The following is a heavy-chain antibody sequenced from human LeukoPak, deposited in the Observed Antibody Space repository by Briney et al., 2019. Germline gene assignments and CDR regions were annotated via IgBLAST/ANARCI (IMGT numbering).Heavy chain of an antibody. Sequence: GGPLRLSCAASGFTFSSYSMNWVRQAPGEGLEWVSSISSSSSYIYYADSVKGRFTISRDNAKNSLYLQMNSLRAEDTAVYYCARDSSYYDILTGPYYYGMDVWAKGPRSTSP. CDR2: ISSSSSYI. CDR1: GFTFSSYS. D-gene: IGHD3-9*01. J-gene: IGHJ6*02. CDR3: ARDSSYYDILTGPYYYGMDV. V-gene: IGHV3-21*01.